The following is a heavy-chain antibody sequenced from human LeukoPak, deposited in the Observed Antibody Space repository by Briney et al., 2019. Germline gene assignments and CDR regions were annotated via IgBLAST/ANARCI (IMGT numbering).Heavy chain of an antibody. D-gene: IGHD2-2*01. J-gene: IGHJ4*02. Sequence: SDTLSLTCAVSGYSISSGYYWGWIRPPPGKGLEWIGIIYHSGSTYYNPSLKSRVTISLDTSKNQFSLKLSSVTAADTAVYYCARDEAAANYGWGQGTLVTVSS. CDR1: GYSISSGYY. CDR2: IYHSGST. CDR3: ARDEAAANYG. V-gene: IGHV4-38-2*02.